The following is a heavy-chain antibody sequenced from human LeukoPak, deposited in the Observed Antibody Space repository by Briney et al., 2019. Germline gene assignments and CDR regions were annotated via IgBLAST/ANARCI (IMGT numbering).Heavy chain of an antibody. CDR3: ASRAGKPGNTPWCFDY. CDR1: GFTFTNYW. J-gene: IGHJ4*02. CDR2: IRQDGSET. D-gene: IGHD1-7*01. V-gene: IGHV3-7*01. Sequence: PGGSLRLSSAASGFTFTNYWMTWVRQAPGKGPEWVANIRQDGSETNYVDSVRGRFTIARDNTKNSLYLQMTSLRGEDTAVYYCASRAGKPGNTPWCFDYWGQGALVTVSS.